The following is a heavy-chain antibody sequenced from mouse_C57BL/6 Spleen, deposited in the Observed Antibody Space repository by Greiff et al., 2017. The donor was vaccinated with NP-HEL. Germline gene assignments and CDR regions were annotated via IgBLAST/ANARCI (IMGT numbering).Heavy chain of an antibody. CDR2: ISSGSSII. CDR1: GFTFSDYG. J-gene: IGHJ4*01. D-gene: IGHD1-1*01. Sequence: EVKLVESGGGLVKPGGSLKLSCAASGFTFSDYGMHWVRQAPEKGLEWVAYISSGSSIIYYADTVKGRFTISRDNAKNTLFLQMTSLRSEDTAMYYCARRDYYGAMDYWGQGTSVTVSS. CDR3: ARRDYYGAMDY. V-gene: IGHV5-17*01.